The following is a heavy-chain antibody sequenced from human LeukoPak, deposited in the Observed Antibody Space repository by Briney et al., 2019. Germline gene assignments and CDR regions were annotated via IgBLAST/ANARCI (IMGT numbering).Heavy chain of an antibody. V-gene: IGHV3-30-3*01. CDR1: GFTFNTYA. CDR3: AKDGGQTIAARSPFDY. CDR2: ISYDGTTK. J-gene: IGHJ4*02. D-gene: IGHD6-6*01. Sequence: GGSLRLSCTASGFTFNTYAIHWVRQAPGKGLQWVAVISYDGTTKHYSDSAKGRFTISRDNSKSTLYLQLNSLRAEDTAVYYCAKDGGQTIAARSPFDYWGQGTLVTVSS.